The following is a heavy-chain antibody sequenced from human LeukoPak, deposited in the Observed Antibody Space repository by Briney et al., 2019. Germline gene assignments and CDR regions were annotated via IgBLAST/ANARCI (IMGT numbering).Heavy chain of an antibody. J-gene: IGHJ4*02. D-gene: IGHD6-19*01. CDR3: ARVFDSSGWSGDY. V-gene: IGHV3-30*04. Sequence: GRSLRLSCTTSGFTFGSFAVHWVRQAPGKGLEWVAVISKDGNKKYYADSVKGQFTISRDNSKNTLYLQMNSLRAEDTAVYYCARVFDSSGWSGDYWGQGTLVTVSS. CDR1: GFTFGSFA. CDR2: ISKDGNKK.